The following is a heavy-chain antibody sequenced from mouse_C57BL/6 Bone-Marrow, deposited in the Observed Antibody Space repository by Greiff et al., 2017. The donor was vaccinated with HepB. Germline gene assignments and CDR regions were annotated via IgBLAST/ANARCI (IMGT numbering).Heavy chain of an antibody. CDR1: GYTFTSYW. Sequence: EVQLQQSGTVLARPGASVKMSCKTSGYTFTSYWMHWVKQRPGQGLEWIGAIYPGNSDTSYNQKFKGKATLTADKSSSTAYMQLSSLTSEDSAVYFCARSPFITTVVPPWYFDVWGTGTTVTVSS. V-gene: IGHV1-5*01. CDR3: ARSPFITTVVPPWYFDV. D-gene: IGHD1-1*01. J-gene: IGHJ1*03. CDR2: IYPGNSDT.